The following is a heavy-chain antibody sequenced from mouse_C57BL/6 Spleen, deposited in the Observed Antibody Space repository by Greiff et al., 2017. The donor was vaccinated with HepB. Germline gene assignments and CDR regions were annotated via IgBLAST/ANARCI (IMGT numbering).Heavy chain of an antibody. V-gene: IGHV14-2*01. D-gene: IGHD2-4*01. J-gene: IGHJ3*01. CDR1: GFTIKDYY. Sequence: EVQLQQSGAELVKPGASVKLSCTASGFTIKDYYMHWVKQRTEQGLEWIGRIDPEDGETKYAPKFQGKATLTADTSSNTAYLQLSSLTSEDTAVYYCARDYDVPFAYWGQGTLVTVSA. CDR2: IDPEDGET. CDR3: ARDYDVPFAY.